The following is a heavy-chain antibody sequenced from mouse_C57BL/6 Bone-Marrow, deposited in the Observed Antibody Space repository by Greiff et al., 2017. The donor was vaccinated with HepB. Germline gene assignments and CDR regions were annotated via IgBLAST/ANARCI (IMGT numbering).Heavy chain of an antibody. J-gene: IGHJ4*01. CDR2: IWWDDDK. CDR3: ARIAYYSNYIYPYYAMDY. CDR1: GFSLSTFGMG. D-gene: IGHD2-12*01. V-gene: IGHV8-8*01. Sequence: QVTLKVSGPGILQPSQTLSLTCSFSGFSLSTFGMGVGWIRQPSGKGLEWLAHIWWDDDKYYNPALKSRLTISKDTSKNQVFLKIANVDTADTATYYCARIAYYSNYIYPYYAMDYWGQGTSVTVSS.